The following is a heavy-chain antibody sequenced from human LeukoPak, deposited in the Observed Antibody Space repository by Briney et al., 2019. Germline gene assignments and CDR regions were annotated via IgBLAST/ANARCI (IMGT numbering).Heavy chain of an antibody. V-gene: IGHV4-61*02. CDR2: IYTSGST. CDR3: ARVPTYYYGSGSYRRGPFDY. CDR1: GGSISSGSYY. D-gene: IGHD3-10*01. Sequence: SETLSLTCTVSGGSISSGSYYWSWIRQPAGKGLEWIGRIYTSGSTNYNPSLKSRVTISVDTSKNQFSLKLSSVTAADTAVYYCARVPTYYYGSGSYRRGPFDYWGQGTLVTDSS. J-gene: IGHJ4*02.